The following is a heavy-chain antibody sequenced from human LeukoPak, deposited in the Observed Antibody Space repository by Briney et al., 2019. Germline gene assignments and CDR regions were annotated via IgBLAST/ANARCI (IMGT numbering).Heavy chain of an antibody. D-gene: IGHD6-19*01. V-gene: IGHV1-2*02. CDR3: ARPHALAVAGTASDY. J-gene: IGHJ4*02. Sequence: GESLKISCKGSGYSFTSYWIGWVRQMPGKGLEWMGWINPNSGGTNYAQKFQGRVTMTRDTSISTAYMELSGLRSDDTAVYYCARPHALAVAGTASDYWGQGTLVTVSS. CDR2: INPNSGGT. CDR1: GYSFTSYW.